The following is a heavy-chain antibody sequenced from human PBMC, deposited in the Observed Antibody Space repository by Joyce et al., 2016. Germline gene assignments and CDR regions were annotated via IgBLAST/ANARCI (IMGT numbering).Heavy chain of an antibody. Sequence: EVQLVQSGAELKKPGESLKISCKGSGYSFSEYWIGWVRQMPGKGLGWMGIIYPGDSHTRYSPSFQGQVTISADKSISTASLQWSSLKASDTARYYCARVSLDCSSASCYAGDYWGQGTLVTVSS. CDR3: ARVSLDCSSASCYAGDY. CDR2: IYPGDSHT. CDR1: GYSFSEYW. V-gene: IGHV5-51*01. D-gene: IGHD2-2*01. J-gene: IGHJ4*02.